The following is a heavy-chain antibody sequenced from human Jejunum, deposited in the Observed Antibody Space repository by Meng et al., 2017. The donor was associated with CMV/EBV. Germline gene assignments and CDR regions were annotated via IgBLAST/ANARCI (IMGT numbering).Heavy chain of an antibody. Sequence: VSGFTLSTYPLHWVRQAPGKGLGWVTVISYDESDQNYADSVKGRFTISRDYSKNALYLQMNSLRGDDTAVYYCARENDYNNYFDLWGQGTLVTVSS. V-gene: IGHV3-30*01. CDR2: ISYDESDQ. J-gene: IGHJ4*02. D-gene: IGHD4-11*01. CDR3: ARENDYNNYFDL. CDR1: GFTLSTYP.